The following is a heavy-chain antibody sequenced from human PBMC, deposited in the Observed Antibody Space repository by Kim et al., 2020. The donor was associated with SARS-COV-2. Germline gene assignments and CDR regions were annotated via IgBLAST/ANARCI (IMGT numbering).Heavy chain of an antibody. J-gene: IGHJ6*02. Sequence: ASVKVSCKASGYTFTGYYMHWVRQAPGQGLEWMGWINPNSGGTNYAQKFQGRVTMTRDTSISTAYMELSRLRSDDTAVYYCAREHGYKWGMDVWGQGTTVTVSS. CDR3: AREHGYKWGMDV. CDR2: INPNSGGT. D-gene: IGHD5-12*01. V-gene: IGHV1-2*02. CDR1: GYTFTGYY.